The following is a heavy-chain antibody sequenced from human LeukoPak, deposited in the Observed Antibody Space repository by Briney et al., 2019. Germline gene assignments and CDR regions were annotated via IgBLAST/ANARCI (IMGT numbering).Heavy chain of an antibody. CDR1: GYTFPSYF. J-gene: IGHJ5*02. CDR2: INPTGGST. Sequence: GASVKVSCKASGYTFPSYFMHWVRQAPGQGLEWMGIINPTGGSTTYAQKFQGRVTMTRDTSTSTVYMELSSLRSDDTAVYYCARATDDYSNYGNWFDPWGQGTLVTVSS. CDR3: ARATDDYSNYGNWFDP. D-gene: IGHD4-11*01. V-gene: IGHV1-46*01.